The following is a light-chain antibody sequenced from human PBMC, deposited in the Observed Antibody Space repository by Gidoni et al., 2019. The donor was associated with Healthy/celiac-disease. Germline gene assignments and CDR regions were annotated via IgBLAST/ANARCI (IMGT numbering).Light chain of an antibody. Sequence: EIVMTQSPATLSVSPGERATLSCRASHSVSSNLAWYQQKPGQAPRLLIYGASTRATGIPARFSGSVSGTEFTLTISSLQSEDFAVYYCQQYNNWPPCTFGQGTKLEIK. V-gene: IGKV3-15*01. J-gene: IGKJ2*02. CDR2: GAS. CDR3: QQYNNWPPCT. CDR1: HSVSSN.